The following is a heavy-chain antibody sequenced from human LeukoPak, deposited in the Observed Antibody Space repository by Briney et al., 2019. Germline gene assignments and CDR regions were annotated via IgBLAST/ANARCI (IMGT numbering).Heavy chain of an antibody. CDR3: TRDQSRGYSSSCPDY. Sequence: GGSLRLSCTASGFTFGDYAMSWVRQAPGKGLEWVGFIRSKAYGGTTEYAASVKGRFTISRDDSKSIAYLQMNSLKTEDTAVYYCTRDQSRGYSSSCPDYWGRGTLVTVSS. CDR1: GFTFGDYA. D-gene: IGHD6-13*01. J-gene: IGHJ4*02. V-gene: IGHV3-49*04. CDR2: IRSKAYGGTT.